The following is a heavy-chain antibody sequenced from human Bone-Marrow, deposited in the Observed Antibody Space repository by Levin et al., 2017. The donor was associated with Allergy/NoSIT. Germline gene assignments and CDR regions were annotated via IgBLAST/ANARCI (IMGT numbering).Heavy chain of an antibody. Sequence: PSETLSLTCAVYGGSFSGYYWSWIRQPPGKGLEWIGEINHSGSTNYNPSLKSRVTISVDTSKNQFSLKLSSVTAADTAVYYCARGFIVVVPAAINDRGYYYYYGMDGWGQGTTVTVSS. V-gene: IGHV4-34*01. J-gene: IGHJ6*02. CDR1: GGSFSGYY. D-gene: IGHD2-2*02. CDR2: INHSGST. CDR3: ARGFIVVVPAAINDRGYYYYYGMDG.